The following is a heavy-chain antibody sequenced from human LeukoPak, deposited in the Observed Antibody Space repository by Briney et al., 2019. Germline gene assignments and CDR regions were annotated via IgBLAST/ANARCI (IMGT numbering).Heavy chain of an antibody. CDR1: GGSISSYY. CDR3: ARHVPYSSSWYGGLDY. Sequence: SETLSLTCTVSGGSISSYYWSWIRQPPGKGLEWIGYIYYSGSTNYNPSLKSRVTISVDTSKNQFSLKLSSVTAADTAVYYCARHVPYSSSWYGGLDYWGQGTLVTVSS. J-gene: IGHJ4*02. D-gene: IGHD6-13*01. CDR2: IYYSGST. V-gene: IGHV4-59*08.